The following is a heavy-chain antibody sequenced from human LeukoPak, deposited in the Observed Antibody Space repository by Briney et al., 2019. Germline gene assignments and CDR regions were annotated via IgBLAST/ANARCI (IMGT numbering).Heavy chain of an antibody. Sequence: SETLSLTCTVSGGSISSYYWSWIRQPPGKGLEWIGYIYYSGSTNYNPSLKSRVTISVDTSKNQFSLKLSSVTAADTAVYYCARNKYYYGSRDYGVPNWFDPWGQGTLVTVSS. V-gene: IGHV4-59*08. CDR1: GGSISSYY. J-gene: IGHJ5*02. CDR3: ARNKYYYGSRDYGVPNWFDP. CDR2: IYYSGST. D-gene: IGHD3-10*01.